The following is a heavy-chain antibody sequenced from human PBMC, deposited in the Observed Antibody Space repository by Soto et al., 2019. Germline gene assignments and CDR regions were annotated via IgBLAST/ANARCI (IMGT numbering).Heavy chain of an antibody. V-gene: IGHV4-34*01. CDR2: INHSGST. Sequence: QVQLQQWGAGLLKPSDTLSLTCAVYGGSFSGYYWSWIRQPPGKGLEWIGEINHSGSTNYNPSLKSRVTISVDTSKNQFSLKLSSVSAADTAVYYCARGGVPAAIRSYYYYYYMDVWGKGSTVTVSS. J-gene: IGHJ6*03. CDR1: GGSFSGYY. CDR3: ARGGVPAAIRSYYYYYYMDV. D-gene: IGHD2-2*01.